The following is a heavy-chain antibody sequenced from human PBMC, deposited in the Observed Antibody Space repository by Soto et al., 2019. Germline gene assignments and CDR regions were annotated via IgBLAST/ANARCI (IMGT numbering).Heavy chain of an antibody. CDR3: ARDDVGYGDRIFSY. CDR1: GYTFTSYG. D-gene: IGHD4-17*01. Sequence: ASVKVSCKASGYTFTSYGISWVRQAPGQGLEWMGWISAYNGNTNYAQKRQGRVTMTTDTSTSTAYMELRSLRSDDTAVYYCARDDVGYGDRIFSYWGQGTLVTVSS. J-gene: IGHJ4*02. CDR2: ISAYNGNT. V-gene: IGHV1-18*01.